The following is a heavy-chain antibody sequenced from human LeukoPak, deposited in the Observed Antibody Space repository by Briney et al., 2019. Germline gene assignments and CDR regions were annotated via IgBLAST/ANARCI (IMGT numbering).Heavy chain of an antibody. V-gene: IGHV4-59*08. CDR3: ARHPQEFRSDWFDP. Sequence: SETLSLTCTVSGASISDFYWSWIRQSPEKGLEWLGYIFHTGSTNYNPSVKSRVTISMDTSKNQFSLRLNSVTAAVTAVYYCARHPQEFRSDWFDPWGQGTLVTVSS. D-gene: IGHD3-10*01. CDR2: IFHTGST. J-gene: IGHJ5*02. CDR1: GASISDFY.